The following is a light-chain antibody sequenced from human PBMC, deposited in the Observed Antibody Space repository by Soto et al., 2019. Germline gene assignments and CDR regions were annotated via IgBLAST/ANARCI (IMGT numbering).Light chain of an antibody. CDR2: GNS. CDR3: QSYDSSLGGEGV. V-gene: IGLV1-40*01. J-gene: IGLJ1*01. CDR1: SSNIGAGYD. Sequence: QPVLTQPPSVSGTPGQRVTISCTGSSSNIGAGYDVHWYQQLPGTAPKLLIYGNSNRPSGVPDRFSGSKSGTSASLAITGLQAEDEDDYYCQSYDSSLGGEGVFGTGTKLTVL.